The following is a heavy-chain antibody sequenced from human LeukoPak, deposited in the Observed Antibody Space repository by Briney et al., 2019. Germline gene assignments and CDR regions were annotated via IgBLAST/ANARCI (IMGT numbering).Heavy chain of an antibody. V-gene: IGHV4-39*07. Sequence: SETLSLTCTVSGGSISSSSYYWGWIRQPPGQGLEWIGSIYYSGSTYYNPSLKSRVTFSVDTSKNQFSLKLSSVTAADTAVYYCARGLSRGDYVHAFDIWGQGTMVTVSS. D-gene: IGHD4-17*01. J-gene: IGHJ3*02. CDR3: ARGLSRGDYVHAFDI. CDR1: GGSISSSSYY. CDR2: IYYSGST.